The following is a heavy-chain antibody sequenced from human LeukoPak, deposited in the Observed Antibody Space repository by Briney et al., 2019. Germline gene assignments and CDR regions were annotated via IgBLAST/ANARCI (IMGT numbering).Heavy chain of an antibody. V-gene: IGHV4-34*01. CDR1: GGSLNGHY. CDR2: GSESGGT. J-gene: IGHJ4*02. CDR3: ARVFCSGGSCYGDY. D-gene: IGHD2-15*01. Sequence: SETLSLTCAVYGGSLNGHYWSWIRQPPGKGLEWIGEGSESGGTKFNPSLKSRVTISADTSKNQFSLKLNSVTAADTAVYYCARVFCSGGSCYGDYWGQGTLVTVSS.